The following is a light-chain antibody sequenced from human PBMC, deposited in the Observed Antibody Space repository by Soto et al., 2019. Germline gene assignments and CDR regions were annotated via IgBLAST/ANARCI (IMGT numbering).Light chain of an antibody. CDR2: GAS. CDR3: QQYNNWPRT. Sequence: EIAMTQSPATLSVSPEEKATLSCRARQSVSSNLAWYQQKPGQAPRLLIYGASTRATGIPARFSGSGSGTEFTLTFSSLQSEDFAVYYCQQYNNWPRTFGQGTKVDIK. J-gene: IGKJ1*01. CDR1: QSVSSN. V-gene: IGKV3-15*01.